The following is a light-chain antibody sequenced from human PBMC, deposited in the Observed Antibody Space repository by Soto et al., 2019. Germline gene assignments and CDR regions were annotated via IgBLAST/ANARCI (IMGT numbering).Light chain of an antibody. Sequence: QSVLTQPPSASGTPGQRVTISCSGSSSNIGSNTVSWYQHLPGTSPKVLIYDNNKRPSATPDRFSGSKSGTSATLGITGLQTGDEADYYCGTWDSSLRAYLFGTGTKVTVL. J-gene: IGLJ1*01. V-gene: IGLV1-51*01. CDR2: DNN. CDR1: SSNIGSNT. CDR3: GTWDSSLRAYL.